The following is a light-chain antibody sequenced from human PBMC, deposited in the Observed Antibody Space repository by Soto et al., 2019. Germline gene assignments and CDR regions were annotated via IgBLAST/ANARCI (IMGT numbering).Light chain of an antibody. CDR2: SNH. CDR1: SSNIGSHT. Sequence: QPVLTQPPSASGTPGQSVAISCSGSSSNIGSHTVHWYQQLPGTAPKLLIYSNHQRPSGVPDRFSGSRSGTSGSLAISGLQSDDEADYYCASWDDSLNGPVFGGGTKVTVL. J-gene: IGLJ3*02. CDR3: ASWDDSLNGPV. V-gene: IGLV1-44*01.